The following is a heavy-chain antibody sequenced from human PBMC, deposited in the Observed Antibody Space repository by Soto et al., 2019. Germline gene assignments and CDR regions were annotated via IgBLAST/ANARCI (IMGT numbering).Heavy chain of an antibody. CDR3: ARSYYDATGFAVDP. Sequence: QTQLQESGPGLVKPSETLSLTSNVSGASVSTGYWSWIRQPPGKGLEWLGFMYVGGSFNYNPSLTSRVTISVDTSKNQFSLKVTSVTAAGTAVYYCARSYYDATGFAVDPWGRGTLVTVSS. D-gene: IGHD3-22*01. V-gene: IGHV4-59*02. CDR2: MYVGGSF. J-gene: IGHJ5*02. CDR1: GASVSTGY.